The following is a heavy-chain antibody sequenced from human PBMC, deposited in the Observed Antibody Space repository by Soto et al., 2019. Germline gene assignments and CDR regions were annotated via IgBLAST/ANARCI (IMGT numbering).Heavy chain of an antibody. V-gene: IGHV5-10-1*01. CDR2: IDPSDSYT. CDR3: ARQTWDTAMDAENYGMDV. CDR1: GYSSTSYW. D-gene: IGHD5-18*01. J-gene: IGHJ6*02. Sequence: PGESLKISCKGSGYSSTSYWISWVRQMPGKGLEWMGRIDPSDSYTSYSPSFQGHVTISADKSISTAYLQWSSLKASDTAMYYCARQTWDTAMDAENYGMDVWGQGTTVTVS.